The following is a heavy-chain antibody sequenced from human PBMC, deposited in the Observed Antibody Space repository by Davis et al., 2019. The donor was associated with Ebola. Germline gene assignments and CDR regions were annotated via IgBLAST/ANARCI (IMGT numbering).Heavy chain of an antibody. CDR2: ISYDGSNK. D-gene: IGHD4-17*01. Sequence: PGGSLRLSCAASGFTFSSYAMHWVRQAPGKGLEWVAVISYDGSNKYYADSVKGRFTISRDNSKNTLYLQMNSLRAEDTAVYYCARDLYGEAYYGMDVWGQGTTVTVSS. V-gene: IGHV3-30-3*01. CDR3: ARDLYGEAYYGMDV. J-gene: IGHJ6*02. CDR1: GFTFSSYA.